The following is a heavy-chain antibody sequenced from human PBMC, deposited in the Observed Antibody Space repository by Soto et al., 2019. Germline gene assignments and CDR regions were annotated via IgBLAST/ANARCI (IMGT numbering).Heavy chain of an antibody. CDR2: ISTSKGDT. J-gene: IGHJ4*02. CDR1: GYTFTSYG. CDR3: ATRSPAFDF. Sequence: QVQMVQSGPEVKKPGASVKVSCKTSGYTFTSYGVAWVRQAPGQGLEWMGWISTSKGDTTYAQKFQGRVTMTTDTSTSTAYMELRRLRSDDTAVYYCATRSPAFDFWGQGTLVTVSS. V-gene: IGHV1-18*01.